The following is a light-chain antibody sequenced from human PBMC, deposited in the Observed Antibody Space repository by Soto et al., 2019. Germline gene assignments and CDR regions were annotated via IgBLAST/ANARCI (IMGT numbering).Light chain of an antibody. CDR2: AAS. CDR3: QKYNSAPLT. CDR1: QGIAPY. Sequence: DVQMTKSPSSLSASVGDRVTITCRASQGIAPYLAWFQQKPGKVPKLLIYAASTLQSGVPSRFSGSGSGTDFTLTISSLQPEDVGTYYCQKYNSAPLTFGGGTKVEIK. J-gene: IGKJ4*01. V-gene: IGKV1-27*01.